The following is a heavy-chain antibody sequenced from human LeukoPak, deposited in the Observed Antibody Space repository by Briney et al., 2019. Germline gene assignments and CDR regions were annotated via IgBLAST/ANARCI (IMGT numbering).Heavy chain of an antibody. CDR2: IYYSGST. J-gene: IGHJ4*02. Sequence: SETLSLTCTVSGGSISSSSYYWGWIRQPPGKGLEWIGSIYYSGSTYYNPSLKSRVTISVDTSKNQFSLKLSSVTAADTAVYYCARASRGHDYWGQGALVTVSS. D-gene: IGHD3-10*01. CDR3: ARASRGHDY. V-gene: IGHV4-39*01. CDR1: GGSISSSSYY.